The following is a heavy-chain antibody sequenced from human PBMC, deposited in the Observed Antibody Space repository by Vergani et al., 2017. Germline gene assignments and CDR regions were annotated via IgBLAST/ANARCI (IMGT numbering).Heavy chain of an antibody. CDR3: ARGGDIVATINEASGFDY. J-gene: IGHJ4*02. V-gene: IGHV3-30*03. CDR2: ISYDGSNK. Sequence: QVQLVESGGGVVQPGRSLRLSCAASGFTFSSYGMHWVRQAPGKGLEWVAVISYDGSNKYYADSVKGRFTISRDNSKYTLYLQMNSLRAEDTAVYYCARGGDIVATINEASGFDYWGQGTLVTVSS. CDR1: GFTFSSYG. D-gene: IGHD5-12*01.